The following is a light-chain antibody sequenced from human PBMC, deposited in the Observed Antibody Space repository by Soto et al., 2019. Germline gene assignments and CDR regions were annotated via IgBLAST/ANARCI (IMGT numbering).Light chain of an antibody. CDR2: GAS. CDR1: QSVSSD. V-gene: IGKV3D-15*01. J-gene: IGKJ1*01. Sequence: EIVMTQSPATLSVSPGDRATLSCRASQSVSSDLAWYQQKPGQAPRLLMYGASIRAAGVPDRFSGSGSGTEFTLTISRLEPEDFTVYYCHHYETFGQGTKVDIK. CDR3: HHYET.